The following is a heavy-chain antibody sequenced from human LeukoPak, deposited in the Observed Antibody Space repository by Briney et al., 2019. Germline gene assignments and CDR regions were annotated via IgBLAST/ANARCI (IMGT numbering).Heavy chain of an antibody. CDR3: ASGEKSYDSSGYYFYYYYGMDV. CDR2: INPNSGGT. D-gene: IGHD3-22*01. Sequence: ASVKVSCNASGYTFTGYYMHWVRQAPGQGLEWMGWINPNSGGTNYAQKFQGRVTMTRDTSISTAYMELSRLRSDDTAVYYCASGEKSYDSSGYYFYYYYGMDVWGQGTTVTVSS. J-gene: IGHJ6*02. CDR1: GYTFTGYY. V-gene: IGHV1-2*02.